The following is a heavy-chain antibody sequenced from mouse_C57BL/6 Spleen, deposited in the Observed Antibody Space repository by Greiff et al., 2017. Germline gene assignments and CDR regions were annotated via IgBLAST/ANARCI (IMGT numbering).Heavy chain of an antibody. CDR1: GYTFTSYW. J-gene: IGHJ2*01. CDR3: ARRWTNYGNFDD. CDR2: IYPSDSET. Sequence: VQLQQPGAELVRPGSSVKLSCKASGYTFTSYWMDWVKQRPGQGLAWIGNIYPSDSETHYNQKFKEKATLTVDKSSSTAYMQLSSLTSEDSAVYYCARRWTNYGNFDDWGQGTTLTVSS. V-gene: IGHV1-61*01. D-gene: IGHD1-1*01.